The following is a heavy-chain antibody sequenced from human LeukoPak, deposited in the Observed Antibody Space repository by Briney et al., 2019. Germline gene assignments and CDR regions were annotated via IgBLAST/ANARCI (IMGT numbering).Heavy chain of an antibody. CDR1: GGTFSSYA. V-gene: IGHV1-69*13. Sequence: SVKVSCKASGGTFSSYAISWVRQAPGQGLEWMGGIIPIFGTANYAQKFQGRVTITADESTSTAYMELSSLRSEDTAVYYCARDGVAVAGTEDYYYYMDVWGKGTTVTVPS. J-gene: IGHJ6*03. CDR3: ARDGVAVAGTEDYYYYMDV. D-gene: IGHD6-19*01. CDR2: IIPIFGTA.